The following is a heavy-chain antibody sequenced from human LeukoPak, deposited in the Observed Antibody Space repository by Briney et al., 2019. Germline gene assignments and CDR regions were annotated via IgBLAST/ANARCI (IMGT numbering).Heavy chain of an antibody. V-gene: IGHV3-48*04. CDR2: ISSSTRTI. CDR3: ASRGPYCSSISCYPDY. J-gene: IGHJ4*02. D-gene: IGHD2-2*01. CDR1: GFTFSNYG. Sequence: GGSLRLSCAASGFTFSNYGMNWVRQAPGKGLEWFSYISSSTRTIYYADSVKGRFTISRDNTKNSLYLQMNSLRAEDTAVYYCASRGPYCSSISCYPDYWGQGTLVTVSS.